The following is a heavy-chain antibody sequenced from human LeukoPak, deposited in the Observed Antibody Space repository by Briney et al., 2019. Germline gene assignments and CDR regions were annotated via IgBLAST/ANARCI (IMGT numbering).Heavy chain of an antibody. CDR3: AKHMRATNTYSFFGLDF. CDR1: GFTFKDYG. D-gene: IGHD1-26*01. CDR2: INWNGGGT. Sequence: GGSLRLSCAATGFTFKDYGMHWVRQPPGKGLEWVSSINWNGGGTEYADSVKGRFTISRDNAKNSLYLQLSSLRPEDTALYYCAKHMRATNTYSFFGLDFWGQGTTVTVSS. V-gene: IGHV3-9*01. J-gene: IGHJ6*02.